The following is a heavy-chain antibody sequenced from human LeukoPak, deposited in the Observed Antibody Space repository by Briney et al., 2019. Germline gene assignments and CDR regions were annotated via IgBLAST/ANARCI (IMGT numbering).Heavy chain of an antibody. J-gene: IGHJ3*02. Sequence: PGGSLRLSRAASGFTVSSNYMSWVRQAPGKGLEWVSVIYSGGSTYYADSVKGRFTISRDNSKNTLYLQMNSLRAEDTAVYYCAREPHSSSWSRDAFDIWGQGTMVTVSS. V-gene: IGHV3-53*01. CDR1: GFTVSSNY. CDR2: IYSGGST. CDR3: AREPHSSSWSRDAFDI. D-gene: IGHD6-13*01.